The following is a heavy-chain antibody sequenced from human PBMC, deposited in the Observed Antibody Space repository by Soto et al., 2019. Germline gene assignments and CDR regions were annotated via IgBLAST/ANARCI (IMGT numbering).Heavy chain of an antibody. J-gene: IGHJ4*02. CDR3: ARASSYGYRGGFDY. D-gene: IGHD5-18*01. CDR1: GGSISSSSYY. V-gene: IGHV4-39*07. CDR2: IYYSGST. Sequence: SETLSLTCTVSGGSISSSSYYWGWIRQPPGKGLGWIGSIYYSGSTYYNPSLKSRVTISVDTSKNQFSLKLSSVTAADTAVYYCARASSYGYRGGFDYWGQGTLVTVSS.